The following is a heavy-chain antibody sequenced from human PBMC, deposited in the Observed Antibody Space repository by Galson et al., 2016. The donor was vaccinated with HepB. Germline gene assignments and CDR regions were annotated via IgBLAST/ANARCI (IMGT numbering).Heavy chain of an antibody. D-gene: IGHD7-27*01. CDR2: INHSGST. V-gene: IGHV4-34*01. Sequence: SETLSLTCAVYGGSFSDYHWSWIRQPPGKGLEWIGEINHSGSTDYNPSLKSRVTISVDTSKNQFSLTLSSVTAADTAIYYCARPAIIQNRGYWFDFWGQGTLVTVSS. CDR1: GGSFSDYH. CDR3: ARPAIIQNRGYWFDF. J-gene: IGHJ4*02.